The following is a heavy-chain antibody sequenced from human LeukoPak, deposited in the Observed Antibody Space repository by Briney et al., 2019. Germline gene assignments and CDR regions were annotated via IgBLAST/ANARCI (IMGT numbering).Heavy chain of an antibody. CDR3: ARSGPDYYDSSGYYYPAEGPYYFDY. Sequence: VASVKVSCKASGYTFTSYGISWVRQAPGQGLEWMGGIIPIFGTANYAQKFQGRVTITADKSTSTAYMELSSLRSEDTAVYYCARSGPDYYDSSGYYYPAEGPYYFDYWGQGTLVTVSS. CDR1: GYTFTSYG. CDR2: IIPIFGTA. J-gene: IGHJ4*02. D-gene: IGHD3-22*01. V-gene: IGHV1-69*06.